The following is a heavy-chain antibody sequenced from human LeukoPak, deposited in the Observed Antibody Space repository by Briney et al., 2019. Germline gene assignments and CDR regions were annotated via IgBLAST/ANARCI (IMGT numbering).Heavy chain of an antibody. V-gene: IGHV4-59*05. CDR1: GGSISSYY. CDR3: ARRDIVATIST. CDR2: INYSGTT. D-gene: IGHD5-12*01. Sequence: PSETLSLTCTVSGGSISSYYWSWIRQPPGKGLEWIGSINYSGTTFYNASLKSRVTISVDTSKNQFFLKLSSVSAADTAVYYCARRDIVATISTWGQGTLVTVSS. J-gene: IGHJ4*02.